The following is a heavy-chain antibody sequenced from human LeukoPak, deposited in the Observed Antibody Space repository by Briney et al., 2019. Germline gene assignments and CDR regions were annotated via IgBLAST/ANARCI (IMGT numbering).Heavy chain of an antibody. CDR2: TYYRSKWYN. Sequence: SQTLSLTCAISGDSVSSNSAAWNWIRQSPSRGLEWLGRTYYRSKWYNDYAVSVKSRITINPDTSKNQFSLQLNSVTPEDTAVYYCARDLPRTYYDSSQIHNWFDPWGQGTLVTVSS. CDR1: GDSVSSNSAA. D-gene: IGHD3-22*01. J-gene: IGHJ5*02. V-gene: IGHV6-1*01. CDR3: ARDLPRTYYDSSQIHNWFDP.